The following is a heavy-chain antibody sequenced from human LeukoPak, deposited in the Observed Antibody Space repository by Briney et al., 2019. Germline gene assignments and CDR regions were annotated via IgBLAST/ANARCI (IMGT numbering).Heavy chain of an antibody. J-gene: IGHJ6*03. CDR3: ARLSAAGNSYSSYVDA. CDR2: VYISGTT. D-gene: IGHD6-13*01. CDR1: GGSISNYY. Sequence: SETLSLTCTVSGGSISNYYWSWIRQPAGKGLEWIGRVYISGTTNYNPSLKSRVTMSVDTSKNQFSLKLSSVTAADTAVYYCARLSAAGNSYSSYVDAWGKGTTVTVSS. V-gene: IGHV4-4*07.